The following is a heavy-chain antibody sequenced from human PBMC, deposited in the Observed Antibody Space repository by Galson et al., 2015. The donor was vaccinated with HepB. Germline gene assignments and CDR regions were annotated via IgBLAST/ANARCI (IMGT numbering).Heavy chain of an antibody. V-gene: IGHV1-18*01. CDR2: ISTYNGNT. CDR3: VRDAGRYCSGASCYPGYDY. CDR1: GYTFISYG. J-gene: IGHJ4*02. D-gene: IGHD2-15*01. Sequence: SVKVSCKASGYTFISYGVIWVRQAPGQGLEWMGWISTYNGNTKYAQKFQGRVTMTTDTPTSTAYMDLRSLRSDDTAVYYCVRDAGRYCSGASCYPGYDYWGQGTLVTVSS.